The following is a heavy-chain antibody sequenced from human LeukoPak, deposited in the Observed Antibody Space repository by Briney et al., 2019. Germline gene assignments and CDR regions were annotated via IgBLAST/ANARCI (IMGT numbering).Heavy chain of an antibody. CDR3: ARVPTGGYYFDY. D-gene: IGHD1-1*01. CDR2: ISTNGGTT. V-gene: IGHV3-64*04. Sequence: GGSLRLSCSASGFTFSSYAMHWVRQPPGKGLEYVSAISTNGGTTYYADSVKGRFTISRDNSKNTLYLQINSLRAEDTAVYYCARVPTGGYYFDYWGQGTLVTVSS. CDR1: GFTFSSYA. J-gene: IGHJ4*02.